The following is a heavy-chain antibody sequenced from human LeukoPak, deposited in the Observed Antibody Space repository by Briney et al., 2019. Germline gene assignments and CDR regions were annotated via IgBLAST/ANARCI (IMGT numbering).Heavy chain of an antibody. Sequence: PSETLSLTCTVSGASIRSGDYYWSWIRQPPGKGLEWIGYIYDSGSTYYNPSLKSRISVDTSENRFSLKRSSVTATDTAVYYCARDCSGGSCYGAFDIWGQGTMVTVSS. CDR3: ARDCSGGSCYGAFDI. J-gene: IGHJ3*02. V-gene: IGHV4-30-4*01. D-gene: IGHD2-15*01. CDR1: GASIRSGDYY. CDR2: IYDSGST.